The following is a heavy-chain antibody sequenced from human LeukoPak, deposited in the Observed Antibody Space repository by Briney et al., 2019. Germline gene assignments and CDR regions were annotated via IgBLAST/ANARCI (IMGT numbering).Heavy chain of an antibody. J-gene: IGHJ4*02. Sequence: GGSLRLSCAASGFTFSDYYMSWIRQAPGKGLEGVSYISSSGSTIYYADSVKGRFTSSRDNAKNSLYLQMNSLRAEDTAVYYCAARDDCSSTSCSDYWGQGTLVTVSS. CDR2: ISSSGSTI. D-gene: IGHD2-2*01. V-gene: IGHV3-11*04. CDR1: GFTFSDYY. CDR3: AARDDCSSTSCSDY.